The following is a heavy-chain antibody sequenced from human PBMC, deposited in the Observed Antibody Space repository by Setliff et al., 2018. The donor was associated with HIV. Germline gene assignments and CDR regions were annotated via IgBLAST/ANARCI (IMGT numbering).Heavy chain of an antibody. Sequence: PSETLSLTCTVSGGSISSGSYYGGWIRQPPGKGLEWIGSIFYSGITYYNPSLKSRVTISRDTSKNHFSLKLSSVTAADTAIYYCARHPAEGSGSYAALKRYFDLWGRGTLVTVSS. CDR3: ARHPAEGSGSYAALKRYFDL. CDR2: IFYSGIT. V-gene: IGHV4-39*01. CDR1: GGSISSGSYY. D-gene: IGHD3-10*01. J-gene: IGHJ2*01.